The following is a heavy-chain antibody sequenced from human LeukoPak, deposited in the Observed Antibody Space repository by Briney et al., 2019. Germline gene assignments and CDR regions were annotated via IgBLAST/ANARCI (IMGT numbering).Heavy chain of an antibody. CDR2: INHSGST. J-gene: IGHJ5*02. V-gene: IGHV4-34*01. D-gene: IGHD2-2*01. CDR1: GGSFSGYY. Sequence: SETLSLNCAVYGGSFSGYYWSWIRQPPGKGLEWIGEINHSGSTNYNPSLKSRVTISVDTSKNQFSLKLSSVTAADTAVYYCARRDIVVVPAAETTNWFDPWGQGTLVTVSS. CDR3: ARRDIVVVPAAETTNWFDP.